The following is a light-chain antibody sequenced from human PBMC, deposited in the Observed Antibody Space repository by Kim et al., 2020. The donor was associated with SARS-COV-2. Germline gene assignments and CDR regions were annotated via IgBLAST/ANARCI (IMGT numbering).Light chain of an antibody. Sequence: PGERATLSCRASQNSDTYLAWYQQRPGQAPRLLVYDASNRATGVPDRFSGSGSGTDFTLTISSLEPEDFSIYYCQQRNSWPPAVTFGGGTKVDIK. J-gene: IGKJ4*01. CDR2: DAS. V-gene: IGKV3-11*01. CDR1: QNSDTY. CDR3: QQRNSWPPAVT.